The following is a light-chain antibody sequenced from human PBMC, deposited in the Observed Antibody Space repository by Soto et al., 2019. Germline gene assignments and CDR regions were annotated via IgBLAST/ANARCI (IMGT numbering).Light chain of an antibody. V-gene: IGKV1-5*03. CDR1: QTISTW. Sequence: DIQMTQSPSTLSASVGDRVTITCRASQTISTWLAWFQQKPGKAPKLLIYKASSLNSGVPSRFSGSGSGTEFTLTISSLQPDDFATYYCQQYNSYPQTFGQGNKVEIK. CDR3: QQYNSYPQT. CDR2: KAS. J-gene: IGKJ1*01.